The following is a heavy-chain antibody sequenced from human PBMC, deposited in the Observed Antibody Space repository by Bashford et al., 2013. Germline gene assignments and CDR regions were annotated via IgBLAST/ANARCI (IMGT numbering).Heavy chain of an antibody. CDR3: ARDLAAAGTAWFDP. D-gene: IGHD6-13*01. CDR2: IIPIFGTA. Sequence: SVKVSCKASGGTFSSYAISWVRQAPGQGLEWMGGIIPIFGTANYAQKFQGRVTMTRDTSISTAYMELSRLRSDDTAVYYCARDLAAAGTAWFDPWGQGTLVTVSS. CDR1: GGTFSSYA. V-gene: IGHV1-69*05. J-gene: IGHJ5*02.